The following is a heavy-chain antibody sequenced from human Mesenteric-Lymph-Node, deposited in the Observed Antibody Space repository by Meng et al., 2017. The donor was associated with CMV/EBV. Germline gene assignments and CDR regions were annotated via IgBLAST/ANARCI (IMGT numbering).Heavy chain of an antibody. CDR3: AREEGEYCSSTSCYNPTYYYYGMDV. CDR1: GGSFSGYY. J-gene: IGHJ6*02. V-gene: IGHV4-59*01. D-gene: IGHD2-2*02. Sequence: SETLSLTCAVYGGSFSGYYWSWIRQPPGKGLEWIGYIYYSGSTNYNPSLKSRVTISVDTSKNQFSLKLSSVTAADTAVYYCAREEGEYCSSTSCYNPTYYYYGMDVWGQGTTVTVSS. CDR2: IYYSGST.